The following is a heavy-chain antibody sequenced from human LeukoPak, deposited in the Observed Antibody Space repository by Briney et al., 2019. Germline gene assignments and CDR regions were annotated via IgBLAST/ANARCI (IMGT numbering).Heavy chain of an antibody. CDR2: IWYDRSNK. D-gene: IGHD2-21*02. V-gene: IGHV3-33*01. CDR3: ARAVSEYCGGDCYSLYFDY. Sequence: PGGSLRLSCAASGFTFSSYGMHWVRQAPGKGLEWVAVIWYDRSNKYYADSVKGRFTISRDNSKNTLYLQMNSLRAEDTAVYYCARAVSEYCGGDCYSLYFDYWGQGTLVTVSS. J-gene: IGHJ4*02. CDR1: GFTFSSYG.